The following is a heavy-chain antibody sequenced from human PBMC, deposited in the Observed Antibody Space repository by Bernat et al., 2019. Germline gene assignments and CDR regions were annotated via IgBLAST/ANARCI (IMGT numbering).Heavy chain of an antibody. CDR1: GGSFSGYY. Sequence: QVQLQQWGAGLLKPSETLSLTCAVYGGSFSGYYWSWIRQPPGKGLEWIGEINHSGSTNYNPSLTSRVTISVDSSKNQFSLTLSSVAAADTAVYYCARGYWFDPWGQGTLVTVSS. CDR3: ARGYWFDP. J-gene: IGHJ5*02. V-gene: IGHV4-34*01. CDR2: INHSGST.